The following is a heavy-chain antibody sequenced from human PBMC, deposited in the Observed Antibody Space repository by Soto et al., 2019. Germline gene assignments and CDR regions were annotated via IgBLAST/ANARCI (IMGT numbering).Heavy chain of an antibody. CDR1: GGSISSYY. CDR3: ARRGYGDYDDAFDI. Sequence: QVQLQESGPGLVKPSETLSLTCTVSGGSISSYYWSWIRQPPGKGLEWIGYIYYSGSTNYNPSLKRLVTISVDTSKNQFSLKLSSVTAADTAVYYCARRGYGDYDDAFDIWGQGTMVTVSS. J-gene: IGHJ3*02. CDR2: IYYSGST. V-gene: IGHV4-59*08. D-gene: IGHD4-17*01.